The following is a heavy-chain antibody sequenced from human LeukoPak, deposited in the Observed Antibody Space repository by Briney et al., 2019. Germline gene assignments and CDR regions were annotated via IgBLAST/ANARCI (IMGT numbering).Heavy chain of an antibody. V-gene: IGHV3-66*02. D-gene: IGHD2-2*01. J-gene: IGHJ4*02. Sequence: GGSLRLSCAASGFTVSSNYMSWVRQAPGKGLEWVSVIYSGGSTYYADSVKGRFTISRDNSKNTLYLQMNSLRAEDTAVYYCARGLAGCSSTSCSLNTTDYWGQGTLVTVSS. CDR2: IYSGGST. CDR3: ARGLAGCSSTSCSLNTTDY. CDR1: GFTVSSNY.